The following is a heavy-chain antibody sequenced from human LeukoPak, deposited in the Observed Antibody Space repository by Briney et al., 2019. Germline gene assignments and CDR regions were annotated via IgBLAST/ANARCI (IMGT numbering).Heavy chain of an antibody. V-gene: IGHV3-7*05. D-gene: IGHD1-26*01. CDR1: AFTFWTSW. Sequence: GGSLRLSCAAPAFTFWTSWMSWVRQAPGKGLEWVALIKPDVGEKYYVDSVKGLFSISRDTAQNSLYLQMTSLRAEDTAVYYCTRDASGDTNVGPRMDVWGQRTTVTVSS. CDR2: IKPDVGEK. J-gene: IGHJ6*02. CDR3: TRDASGDTNVGPRMDV.